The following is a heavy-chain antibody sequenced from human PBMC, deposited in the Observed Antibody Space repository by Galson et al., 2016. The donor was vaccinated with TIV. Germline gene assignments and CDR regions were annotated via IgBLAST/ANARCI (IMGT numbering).Heavy chain of an antibody. Sequence: LRLSCAASGFTFDDYAMHWVRQAPGKGLEWVSGISWNRGNIGYADSVKGRFTISRDNAKNSLYLQMNNLRPEDTAFYYCAKDTRRGCDNSNCYTYNYYFYGLDVWGLGTTVTV. CDR2: ISWNRGNI. CDR3: AKDTRRGCDNSNCYTYNYYFYGLDV. D-gene: IGHD6-25*01. V-gene: IGHV3-9*01. J-gene: IGHJ6*02. CDR1: GFTFDDYA.